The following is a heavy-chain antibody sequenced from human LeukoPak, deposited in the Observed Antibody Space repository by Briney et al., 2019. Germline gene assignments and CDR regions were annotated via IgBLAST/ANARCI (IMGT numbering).Heavy chain of an antibody. CDR2: IIPIFGTA. CDR1: GGTFSSYA. J-gene: IGHJ4*02. D-gene: IGHD2-21*01. CDR3: ARDRGSGGELDY. Sequence: SVKVSCKASGGTFSSYAISWVRQAPGQGLEWMGGIIPIFGTANYAQKFQGRVTITADESTSTAYMELSSLRSDDTAVYYCARDRGSGGELDYWGQGTLVTVSS. V-gene: IGHV1-69*13.